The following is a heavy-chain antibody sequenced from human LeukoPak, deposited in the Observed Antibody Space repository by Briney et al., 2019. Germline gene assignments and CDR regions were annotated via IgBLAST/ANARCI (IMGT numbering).Heavy chain of an antibody. D-gene: IGHD6-13*01. CDR3: ARGGGQGSSGYLCPRFDP. V-gene: IGHV4-61*02. Sequence: SETLSLTCTVSGGSISSGSDYWSWIRQPAGEGREWIWRIYTSGSTNYNPSLQSRVTIIVDTSKNQFSLKLSSVTAADTGVYYWARGGGQGSSGYLCPRFDPWGQGTLVTVSS. J-gene: IGHJ5*02. CDR1: GGSISSGSDY. CDR2: IYTSGST.